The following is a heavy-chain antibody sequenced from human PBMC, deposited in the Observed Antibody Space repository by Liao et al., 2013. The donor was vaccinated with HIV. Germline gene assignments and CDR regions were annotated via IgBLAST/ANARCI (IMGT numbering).Heavy chain of an antibody. D-gene: IGHD1-1*01. CDR3: ARETGLARQYFHYQMDV. Sequence: QVQLQESGPGLVKPSQTLSLTCSVSSGSISSGSYYWNWIRQPAGKGLEWVGRIYSRGSTNYNPSFKGRVHISMDKSRNQFSLRLDSVTAADTAVYYCARETGLARQYFHYQMDVWGTGTTVTVS. CDR2: IYSRGST. V-gene: IGHV4-61*02. J-gene: IGHJ6*03. CDR1: SGSISSGSYY.